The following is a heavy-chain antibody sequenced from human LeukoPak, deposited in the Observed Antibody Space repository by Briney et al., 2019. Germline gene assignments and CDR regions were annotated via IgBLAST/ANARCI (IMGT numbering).Heavy chain of an antibody. V-gene: IGHV4-39*01. D-gene: IGHD3-3*01. CDR2: IYYSGST. Sequence: SETLSLTCTVSGGSISSSSYYWGWIRQPPGKGLEWIGSIYYSGSTYYNPSLKSRVTISVDTSKNQFSLKLSSVTAADTAVYYCARQWRALVDYWGQGTLVTVSS. CDR3: ARQWRALVDY. CDR1: GGSISSSSYY. J-gene: IGHJ4*02.